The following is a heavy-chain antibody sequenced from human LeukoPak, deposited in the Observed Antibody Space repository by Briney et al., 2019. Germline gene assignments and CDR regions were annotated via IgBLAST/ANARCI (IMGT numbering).Heavy chain of an antibody. CDR3: ARDRGWQTFDY. Sequence: QPGRSLRLSCAASGFTFSSYGMHWVRQAPGKGLEWVAVIWYDGSNKYYADSVKGRFTISRDNSKNTLYLQMNSLRAEDTAVYYCARDRGWQTFDYWGQGSQVTVSS. CDR2: IWYDGSNK. J-gene: IGHJ4*02. V-gene: IGHV3-33*01. D-gene: IGHD6-19*01. CDR1: GFTFSSYG.